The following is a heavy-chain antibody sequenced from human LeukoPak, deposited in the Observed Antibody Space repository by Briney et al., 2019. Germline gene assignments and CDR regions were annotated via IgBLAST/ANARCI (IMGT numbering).Heavy chain of an antibody. V-gene: IGHV1-69*13. J-gene: IGHJ6*02. CDR1: GGTFNSYA. CDR2: IIPIFGTA. Sequence: SVKVSCKASGGTFNSYAISWVRQAPGQGLEWMGGIIPIFGTANYAQKFQGRVTITADESTSTAYMELSSLRSEDTAVYYCARTSATVVTNAYYYYGMDVWGQGTTVTVSS. CDR3: ARTSATVVTNAYYYYGMDV. D-gene: IGHD4-23*01.